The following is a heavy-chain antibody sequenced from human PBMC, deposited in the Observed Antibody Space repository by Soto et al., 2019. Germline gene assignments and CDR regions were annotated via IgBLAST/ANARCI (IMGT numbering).Heavy chain of an antibody. CDR1: GFTFSSYS. D-gene: IGHD3-22*01. J-gene: IGHJ3*02. CDR2: ISGSGGST. CDR3: AKATYYYDSSGPDAFDI. V-gene: IGHV3-23*01. Sequence: HPGGSLRLSCAASGFTFSSYSMSWVRQAPGKGLEWVSAISGSGGSTYYADSVKGRFTISRGNSKNTLYLQMNSLRAEDTAVYYCAKATYYYDSSGPDAFDIWGQGTMVTVSS.